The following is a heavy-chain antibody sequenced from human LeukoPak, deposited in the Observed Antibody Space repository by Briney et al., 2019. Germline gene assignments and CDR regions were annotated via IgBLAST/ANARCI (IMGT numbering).Heavy chain of an antibody. Sequence: PSETLSLTCTVSGGSISSYYWSWIRQPPGKGLEWIGYIYYSGSTNYNPSLKSRVTISVDTSKNQFSLKLSCVTAADTAVYYCASSSAAEIYYFDYWGQGTLVTVSS. CDR1: GGSISSYY. J-gene: IGHJ4*02. D-gene: IGHD6-13*01. V-gene: IGHV4-59*08. CDR3: ASSSAAEIYYFDY. CDR2: IYYSGST.